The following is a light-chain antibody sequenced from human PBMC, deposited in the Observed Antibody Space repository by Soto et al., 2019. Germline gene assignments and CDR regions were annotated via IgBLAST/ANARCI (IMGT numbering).Light chain of an antibody. CDR3: LQHNSYPWT. CDR1: QSISSY. Sequence: DIQMTQSPSSLSAYVGDRVTITCRASQSISSYLAWYQQKPGKAPKLLIYAASTLQSGVPSRFSGSGSGTEFTLTISSLQPEDFATYYCLQHNSYPWTFGQGTKVDIK. V-gene: IGKV1-9*01. J-gene: IGKJ1*01. CDR2: AAS.